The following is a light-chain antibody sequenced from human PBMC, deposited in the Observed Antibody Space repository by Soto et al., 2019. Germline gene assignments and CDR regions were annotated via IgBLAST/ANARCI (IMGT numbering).Light chain of an antibody. CDR3: QHRYNRPPLT. J-gene: IGKJ4*01. CDR2: DAF. V-gene: IGKV3-11*01. Sequence: EIVLTQSPGTLSLSPGETATLSCRASQTVNSDYLAWFQQRPGQAPRLLIYDAFNRATGIPPRFSGSGSGTDFTLPISSLEPEDDAVYYCQHRYNRPPLTFGGGTKLEIK. CDR1: QTVNSDY.